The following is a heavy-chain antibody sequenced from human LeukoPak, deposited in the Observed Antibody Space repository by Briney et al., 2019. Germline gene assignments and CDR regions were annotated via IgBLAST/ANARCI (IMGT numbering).Heavy chain of an antibody. J-gene: IGHJ4*02. Sequence: PGGSLRLSCAASGFTFSSYSMNWVRQAPGKGLEWVSSISSSSSYIYYADSVKGRFTISRDNAKNSLYLQMNSLRAEDTAVYYCARDLIVGAPPGQRDYWGQGTLVTVSS. V-gene: IGHV3-21*04. CDR2: ISSSSSYI. CDR1: GFTFSSYS. CDR3: ARDLIVGAPPGQRDY. D-gene: IGHD1-26*01.